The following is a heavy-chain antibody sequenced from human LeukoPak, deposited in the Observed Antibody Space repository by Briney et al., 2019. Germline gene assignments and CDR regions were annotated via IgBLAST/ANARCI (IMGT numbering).Heavy chain of an antibody. J-gene: IGHJ5*02. V-gene: IGHV3-11*04. CDR2: ISSSGTTM. CDR3: ARFGGGSYCGGDCYSPDSWFDP. CDR1: GFIFSDYY. D-gene: IGHD2-21*02. Sequence: GGSLRLSCAASGFIFSDYYMSWIRQAPGKGLEWVSYISSSGTTMYYADSVKGRFTISRDNAKNSLYLQMNSLRAEDTAVYYCARFGGGSYCGGDCYSPDSWFDPWGQGTLVTVSS.